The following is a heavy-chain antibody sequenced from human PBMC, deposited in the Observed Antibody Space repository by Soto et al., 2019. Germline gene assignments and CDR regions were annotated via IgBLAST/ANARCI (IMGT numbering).Heavy chain of an antibody. CDR1: GYTFTSYG. D-gene: IGHD1-26*01. Sequence: QVQLVQSGAEVKKPGASVKVSCKASGYTFTSYGISWVRQAPGQGLEWMGWISAYNGNTNYAQKLQARATMTTDTSPSTAYMEPRSLRSDDTAVYYCARDLIVGATPPYYFDYWGQGTLVTVSS. V-gene: IGHV1-18*01. CDR2: ISAYNGNT. CDR3: ARDLIVGATPPYYFDY. J-gene: IGHJ4*02.